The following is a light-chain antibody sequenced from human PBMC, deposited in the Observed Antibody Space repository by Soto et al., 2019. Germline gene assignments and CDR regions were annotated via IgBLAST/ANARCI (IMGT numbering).Light chain of an antibody. Sequence: DSQMTECHSSLSASIGDRVTITCLASQSIRKYLNWYQQKPGKAPSLLIYAVSILQSGVPSRFSGYGSGTEFTLTISSLQPEDFATYYCQQSYYTPRTFGQGTKVDIK. V-gene: IGKV1-39*01. J-gene: IGKJ1*01. CDR2: AVS. CDR3: QQSYYTPRT. CDR1: QSIRKY.